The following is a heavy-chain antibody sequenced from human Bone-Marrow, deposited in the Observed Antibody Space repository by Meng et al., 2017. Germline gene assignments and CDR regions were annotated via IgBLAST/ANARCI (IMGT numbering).Heavy chain of an antibody. CDR2: IHPRDYET. CDR3: ARLGNYGNIWSSYETYYGLDV. Sequence: GESLKISCKGSGYSFANYWIGWVRQMPGKGLDWMGLIHPRDYETRYSPSFQGQVIISADKSTTTASLQWSSLKASDNGIYYCARLGNYGNIWSSYETYYGLDVWGQGTTVTVSS. V-gene: IGHV5-51*01. CDR1: GYSFANYW. D-gene: IGHD6-13*01. J-gene: IGHJ6*02.